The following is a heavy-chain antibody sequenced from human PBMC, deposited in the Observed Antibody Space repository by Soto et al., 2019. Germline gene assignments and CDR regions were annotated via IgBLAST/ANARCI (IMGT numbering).Heavy chain of an antibody. CDR1: GYTFTSYG. D-gene: IGHD3-3*01. V-gene: IGHV1-18*01. CDR3: ARGEVDFWSGPIRFDP. Sequence: ASVKVSCKASGYTFTSYGISWVRQAPGQGLEWIGWISAYNGNTNYAQKLQGRVTMTTDTSTSTAYMELRSLRSDDTALYYCARGEVDFWSGPIRFDPWGQGTLVTVSS. CDR2: ISAYNGNT. J-gene: IGHJ5*02.